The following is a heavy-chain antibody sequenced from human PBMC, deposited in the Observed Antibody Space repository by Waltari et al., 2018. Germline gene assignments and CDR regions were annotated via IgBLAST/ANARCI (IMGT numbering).Heavy chain of an antibody. CDR3: ARVPTFDFWSGFPHGGMDV. V-gene: IGHV1-8*01. CDR1: GYTFTSYD. Sequence: QVQLVQSGAEVKKPGASVRVSCKASGYTFTSYDLNWVRQASGQGLEWMGWMNPNSGNTGYAQKFQGRVTMTRNTSISTAYMELSSLRSEDTAVYYCARVPTFDFWSGFPHGGMDVWGQGTTVTVSS. D-gene: IGHD3-3*01. CDR2: MNPNSGNT. J-gene: IGHJ6*02.